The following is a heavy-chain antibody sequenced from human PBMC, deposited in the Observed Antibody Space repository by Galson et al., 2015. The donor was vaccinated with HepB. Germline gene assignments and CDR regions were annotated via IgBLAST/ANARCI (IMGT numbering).Heavy chain of an antibody. V-gene: IGHV3-30*04. CDR2: ISYDGSNK. J-gene: IGHJ4*02. CDR1: GFTFSSYA. Sequence: SLRLSCAASGFTFSSYAMHWVRQAPGKGLEWVAVISYDGSNKYYADSVKGRFTISRDNSKNTLYLQMNSLRAEDTAVYYCAREGPPMVRGYGYDYWGQGTLVTVSS. CDR3: AREGPPMVRGYGYDY. D-gene: IGHD3-10*01.